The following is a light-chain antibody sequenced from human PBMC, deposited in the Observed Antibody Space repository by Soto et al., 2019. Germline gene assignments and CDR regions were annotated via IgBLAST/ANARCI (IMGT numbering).Light chain of an antibody. CDR1: QSVSSY. J-gene: IGKJ1*01. CDR2: DAS. Sequence: EIVLTQSPATLPLSPGERATLSCRASQSVSSYLAWYQQKPGQAPRLLIYDASNRATGIPARFSGSGSGTDFTLTISSLEPEDFAVYYCQQRSNWRGTFGQGTKVDIK. V-gene: IGKV3-11*01. CDR3: QQRSNWRGT.